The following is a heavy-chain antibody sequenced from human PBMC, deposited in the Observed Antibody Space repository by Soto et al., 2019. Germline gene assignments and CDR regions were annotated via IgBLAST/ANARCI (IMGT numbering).Heavy chain of an antibody. D-gene: IGHD3-10*01. CDR3: ARRMRTGAFH. V-gene: IGHV4-39*01. CDR2: IYYSGST. Sequence: LSLTCTVSGGSISSSSYYWGWIRQPPGKGLEWIGSIYYSGSTYYNPSLKSRVTISVDTSKNQFSLKLGSVTAADTAVYYCARRMRTGAFHWGQGTLVTVSS. J-gene: IGHJ4*02. CDR1: GGSISSSSYY.